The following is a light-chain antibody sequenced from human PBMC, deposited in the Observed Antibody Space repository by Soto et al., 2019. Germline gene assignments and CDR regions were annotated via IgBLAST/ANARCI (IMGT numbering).Light chain of an antibody. CDR3: SSYTSSSTVV. Sequence: QSVLTQPASVSGSPGQSITISCTGTSGDVGTYDLVSWYQHHPGAAPKLMIYEATRRPSGISNRFSGSKSGNTASLTISGLQAEDEADYYCSSYTSSSTVVFGGGTKLTVL. CDR2: EAT. CDR1: SGDVGTYDL. V-gene: IGLV2-14*02. J-gene: IGLJ2*01.